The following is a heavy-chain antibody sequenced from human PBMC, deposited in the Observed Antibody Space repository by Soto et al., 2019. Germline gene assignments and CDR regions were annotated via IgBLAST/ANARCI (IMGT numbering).Heavy chain of an antibody. CDR1: GYSFTSYW. Sequence: PGESLKISCKGSGYSFTSYWISWVRQMPGKGLEWMGRIDPSDSYTNYSPSFQGHVTISADKSISTAYLQWSSLKASDTAMYYCARGPRVRGYSGLLVVAAHAGTLYGMDVWGQGTTVTVSS. V-gene: IGHV5-10-1*01. J-gene: IGHJ6*02. CDR2: IDPSDSYT. CDR3: ARGPRVRGYSGLLVVAAHAGTLYGMDV. D-gene: IGHD2-15*01.